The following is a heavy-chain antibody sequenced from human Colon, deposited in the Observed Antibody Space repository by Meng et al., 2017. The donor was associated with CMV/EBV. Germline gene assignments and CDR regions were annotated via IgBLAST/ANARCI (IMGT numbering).Heavy chain of an antibody. V-gene: IGHV1-18*01. CDR3: ARDKGGYAGGGDH. CDR2: IGAHTGNT. Sequence: ASGYRFSSYGFSWVRQAPGQGLEWMGWIGAHTGNTNYAQKFQDRVTMTTDMSTSTAYMELGSLRSDDTAVYYCARDKGGYAGGGDHWGQGTLVTVSS. D-gene: IGHD5-12*01. CDR1: GYRFSSYG. J-gene: IGHJ4*02.